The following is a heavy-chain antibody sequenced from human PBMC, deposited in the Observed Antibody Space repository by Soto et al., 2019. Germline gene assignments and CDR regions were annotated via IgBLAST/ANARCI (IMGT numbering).Heavy chain of an antibody. CDR3: ARARRSAAYYDFWSGFYGMDV. Sequence: SETLSLTCTVSGGSISSGGYYWSWIRQHPGKGLEWIGYIYYSGSTHYNPSLKSRVTISVDTSKNQFSLKLSSVTAADTAVYYCARARRSAAYYDFWSGFYGMDVWGQGTTVTVSS. D-gene: IGHD3-3*01. J-gene: IGHJ6*02. CDR1: GGSISSGGYY. CDR2: IYYSGST. V-gene: IGHV4-31*03.